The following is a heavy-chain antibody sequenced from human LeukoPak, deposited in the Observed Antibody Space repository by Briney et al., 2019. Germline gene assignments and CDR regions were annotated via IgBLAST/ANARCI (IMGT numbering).Heavy chain of an antibody. CDR1: GGSINSYY. CDR3: ARSFYYDSSVPPGY. J-gene: IGHJ4*02. V-gene: IGHV4-59*08. CDR2: IYYSGST. D-gene: IGHD3-22*01. Sequence: SETLSLTSTVSGGSINSYYWSWIRQPPGKELEWIGYIYYSGSTNYNPSLKSRVTISVDTSKNQFSLKLSSVTAADTAVYYCARSFYYDSSVPPGYWGQGTLVTVSS.